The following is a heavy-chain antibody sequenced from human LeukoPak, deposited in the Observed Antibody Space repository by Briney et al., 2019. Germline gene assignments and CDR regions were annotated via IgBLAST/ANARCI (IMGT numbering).Heavy chain of an antibody. D-gene: IGHD6-19*01. CDR3: ARINTDSYQMLQWHHYYYYGMDV. Sequence: PETLSLTCAVYGGSFSGYYWSWIRQPPGKGLEWIGEINHSGSTNYNPSLKSRVTISVDTSKNQFSLKLSSVTAADTAVYYCARINTDSYQMLQWHHYYYYGMDVWGQGTTVTVSS. CDR1: GGSFSGYY. CDR2: INHSGST. J-gene: IGHJ6*02. V-gene: IGHV4-34*01.